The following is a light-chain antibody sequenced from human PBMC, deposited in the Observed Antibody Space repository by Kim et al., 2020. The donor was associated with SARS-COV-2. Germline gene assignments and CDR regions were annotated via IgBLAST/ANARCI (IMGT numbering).Light chain of an antibody. Sequence: QSITTSCTGARSYVGGYDYVSWYQQHPDKAPKLLFHNIDARPSGVSHRFSGSKSGNTASLTISGLQAEDEADYCCCSYTTSTTVVFGGWTKLTVL. V-gene: IGLV2-14*03. CDR3: CSYTTSTTVV. CDR1: RSYVGGYDY. J-gene: IGLJ2*01. CDR2: NID.